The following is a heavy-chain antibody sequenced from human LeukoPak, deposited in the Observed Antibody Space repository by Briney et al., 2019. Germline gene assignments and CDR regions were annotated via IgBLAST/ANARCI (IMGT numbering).Heavy chain of an antibody. Sequence: GESLKVSCKGSGYSFTSYWIGWVRQMPGKGLEWMGIIYPGDSDTRYSPSLQGQVTISADKSISTAYLQWSSLKASDTAMYYCASRYYYDSSGSDAFDIWGQGTMVTVSS. CDR1: GYSFTSYW. CDR2: IYPGDSDT. D-gene: IGHD3-22*01. J-gene: IGHJ3*02. V-gene: IGHV5-51*01. CDR3: ASRYYYDSSGSDAFDI.